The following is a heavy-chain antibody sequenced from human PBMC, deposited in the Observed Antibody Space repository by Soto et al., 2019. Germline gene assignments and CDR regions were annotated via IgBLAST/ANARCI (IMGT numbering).Heavy chain of an antibody. V-gene: IGHV5-51*01. CDR3: ATVMATTLPYYFDY. CDR2: IYPGDSDT. J-gene: IGHJ4*02. Sequence: PGESLKISCTGFGYTFTTFWISWVRQVPGKGLELMGIIYPGDSDTRYSPSFQGQVTISADKSISTAYLQWSSLKASDTATYYCATVMATTLPYYFDYWGQGTLVTVS. D-gene: IGHD2-21*01. CDR1: GYTFTTFW.